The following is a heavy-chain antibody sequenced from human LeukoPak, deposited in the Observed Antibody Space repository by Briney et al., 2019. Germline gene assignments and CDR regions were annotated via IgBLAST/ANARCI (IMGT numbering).Heavy chain of an antibody. J-gene: IGHJ5*02. CDR2: MNPNSGNT. V-gene: IGHV1-8*01. Sequence: ASVKVSCKASGYTFTSYDFNWVRQATGQGLEWMGWMNPNSGNTGYAQKFQGRVTMTRNTSISTAYMELSSLRSEDTAVYYCARDRYSYGSNWFDPWGQGTLVTVSS. CDR3: ARDRYSYGSNWFDP. CDR1: GYTFTSYD. D-gene: IGHD5-18*01.